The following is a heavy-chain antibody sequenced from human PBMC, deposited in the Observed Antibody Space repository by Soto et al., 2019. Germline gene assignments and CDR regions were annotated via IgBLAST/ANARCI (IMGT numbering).Heavy chain of an antibody. J-gene: IGHJ3*02. CDR2: ATPYKADT. D-gene: IGHD5-12*01. Sequence: QAQLVQSGAEVKKSGASVRVSCQASGYTLTNYGVTWVRQAPGQGLEWLGRATPYKADTNSAQNLQGRVTMATDTSTNTAYLELRSLRSDDTAVYFCATDGPSNSGNLYAFDIWGQGTMVTVSA. V-gene: IGHV1-18*04. CDR3: ATDGPSNSGNLYAFDI. CDR1: GYTLTNYG.